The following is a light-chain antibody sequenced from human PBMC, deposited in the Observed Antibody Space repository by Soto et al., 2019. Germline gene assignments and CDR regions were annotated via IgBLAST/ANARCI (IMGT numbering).Light chain of an antibody. Sequence: QSVLTQPASVSGSPGQSITISCTGTSSDVGGYNYVSWYQQHPGKAPKLMIYDVTNRPSGVSNRFSGSKSGSTASLTISGLQAEDEADYYCNSYTSSSTHVVFGGGTKVTVL. J-gene: IGLJ2*01. CDR3: NSYTSSSTHVV. CDR2: DVT. V-gene: IGLV2-14*01. CDR1: SSDVGGYNY.